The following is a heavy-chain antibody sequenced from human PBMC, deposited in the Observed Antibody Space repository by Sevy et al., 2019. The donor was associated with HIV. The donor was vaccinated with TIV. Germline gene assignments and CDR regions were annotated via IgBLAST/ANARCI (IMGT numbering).Heavy chain of an antibody. V-gene: IGHV3-21*01. CDR2: ISSSSSYI. CDR1: GFTFSSYS. CDR3: ARRGSGYHAFDI. J-gene: IGHJ3*02. D-gene: IGHD3-3*01. Sequence: GGSLRLSCAASGFTFSSYSMNWVRQAPGKGLEWVSSISSSSSYIYYAESVKGRFTISRDNAKNSLYLQMNSLRAEDTAVYYCARRGSGYHAFDIWGQGTMVTVSS.